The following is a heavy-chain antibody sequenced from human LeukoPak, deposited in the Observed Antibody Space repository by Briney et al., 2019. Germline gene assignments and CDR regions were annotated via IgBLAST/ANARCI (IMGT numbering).Heavy chain of an antibody. D-gene: IGHD4-17*01. V-gene: IGHV4-31*11. CDR1: GGSFSGYY. J-gene: IGHJ3*02. Sequence: PSETLSLTCAVYGGSFSGYYWSWIRQHPGKGLEWIGYIYYSGSTYYNPSLKSRVTISVDTSKNQFSLKLSSVTAADTAVYYCARDQATVTTGPHAFDIWGQGTMVTVSS. CDR2: IYYSGST. CDR3: ARDQATVTTGPHAFDI.